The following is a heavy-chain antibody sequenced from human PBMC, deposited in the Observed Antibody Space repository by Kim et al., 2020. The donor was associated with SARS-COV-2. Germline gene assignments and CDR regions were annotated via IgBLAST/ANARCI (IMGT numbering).Heavy chain of an antibody. CDR3: AKEYYDSSGYYYYYGMDV. Sequence: GGSLRLSCAASGFTFSSYAMSWVRQAPGKGLEWVSAISGSGGSTYYADSVKGRFTISRDNSKNTLYLQMNSLRAEDTAVYYCAKEYYDSSGYYYYYGMDVWGQGTTVTVSS. V-gene: IGHV3-23*01. CDR1: GFTFSSYA. CDR2: ISGSGGST. J-gene: IGHJ6*02. D-gene: IGHD3-22*01.